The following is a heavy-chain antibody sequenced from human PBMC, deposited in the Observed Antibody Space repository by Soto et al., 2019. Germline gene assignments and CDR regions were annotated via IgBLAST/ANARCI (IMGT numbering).Heavy chain of an antibody. CDR2: ISYDGSKK. Sequence: GGSLRLSCAASGFTFSTYDMHWVRQAPGKGLEWVAIISYDGSKKYYADSVKGRFSISRDNSKNTVDLQMNSMRAEDTAVYYCVKDYRRQGNLIIMTVLVAPSFDFWGHGTRVTVSS. D-gene: IGHD1-7*01. CDR3: VKDYRRQGNLIIMTVLVAPSFDF. V-gene: IGHV3-30*18. CDR1: GFTFSTYD. J-gene: IGHJ4*01.